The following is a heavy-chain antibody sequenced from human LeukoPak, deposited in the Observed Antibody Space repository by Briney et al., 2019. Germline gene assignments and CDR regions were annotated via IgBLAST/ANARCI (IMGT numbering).Heavy chain of an antibody. Sequence: PGGSLRLSCVASGFTFSDYYMTWIRQAPGKGLEYVSHISRSGSSLYYGDSVTGRFTISRDNAKSSLYLQMNSLRVEDTAVYYCAREVVVVPDYYYYGLDVWGQGTTVTVSS. CDR2: ISRSGSSL. CDR1: GFTFSDYY. J-gene: IGHJ6*02. CDR3: AREVVVVPDYYYYGLDV. V-gene: IGHV3-11*01. D-gene: IGHD2-2*01.